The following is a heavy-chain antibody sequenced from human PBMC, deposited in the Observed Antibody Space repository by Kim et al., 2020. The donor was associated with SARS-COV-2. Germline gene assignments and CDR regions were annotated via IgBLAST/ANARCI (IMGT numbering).Heavy chain of an antibody. CDR2: ISSSSSYI. CDR1: GFTFSSYS. CDR3: ARVDIVVVPAANLYYYYYGMDV. Sequence: GGSLRLSCAASGFTFSSYSMNWVRQAPGKGLEWVSSISSSSSYIYYADSVKGRFTISRDNAKNSLYLQMNSLRAEDTAVYYCARVDIVVVPAANLYYYYYGMDVWGQGTTVTVSS. V-gene: IGHV3-21*01. D-gene: IGHD2-2*03. J-gene: IGHJ6*02.